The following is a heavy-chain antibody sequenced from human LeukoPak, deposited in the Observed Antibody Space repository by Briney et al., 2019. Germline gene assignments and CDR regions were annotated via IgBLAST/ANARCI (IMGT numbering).Heavy chain of an antibody. Sequence: PGGSLRLSCAASGFTFSSYGMHWVRQAPGKGLEWVAVISYDGSNKYYADSVKGRFTISRDNSKNTLYLQMNSLRAEDTAVYYCARDPQTWGAMVTPNDYWGQGTLVTVSS. CDR2: ISYDGSNK. V-gene: IGHV3-30*03. D-gene: IGHD5-18*01. J-gene: IGHJ4*02. CDR3: ARDPQTWGAMVTPNDY. CDR1: GFTFSSYG.